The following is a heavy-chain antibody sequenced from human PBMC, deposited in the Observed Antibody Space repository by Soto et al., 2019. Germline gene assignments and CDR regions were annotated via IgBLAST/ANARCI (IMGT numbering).Heavy chain of an antibody. D-gene: IGHD3-22*01. CDR2: IWYDGSNK. J-gene: IGHJ4*02. V-gene: IGHV3-33*01. CDR3: ATLPCMIVEADPFDN. Sequence: QVELLESGGGVVQPWRSLRLSCAASGFTFSSYGMHWVRQAPGKGLEWVSLIWYDGSNKYYADSVKGRFIVSRDNSKNTLYLQMNSLGTEVTAVSHCATLPCMIVEADPFDNWGQGTLVPVSS. CDR1: GFTFSSYG.